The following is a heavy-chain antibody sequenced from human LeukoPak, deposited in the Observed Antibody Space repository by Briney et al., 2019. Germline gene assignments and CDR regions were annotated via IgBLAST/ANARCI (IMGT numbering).Heavy chain of an antibody. J-gene: IGHJ4*02. CDR3: ARRITMIVVAARVYYFDY. D-gene: IGHD3-22*01. CDR2: IYYSGST. Sequence: SETLSLTCTVSGGSISSSSYYWGWIRQPPGKGLEWIGSIYYSGSTYYNPSLKSRVTISVDTSKNQFSLKLSSVTAADTAVYYCARRITMIVVAARVYYFDYWGQGTLVTVSS. V-gene: IGHV4-39*01. CDR1: GGSISSSSYY.